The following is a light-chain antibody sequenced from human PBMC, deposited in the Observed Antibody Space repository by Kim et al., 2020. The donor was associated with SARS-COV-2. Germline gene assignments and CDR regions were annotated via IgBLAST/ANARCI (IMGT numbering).Light chain of an antibody. J-gene: IGKJ1*01. CDR3: QQYVTAPLT. Sequence: SPGERASLSCRASQSVNSQYLAWYQQKPGQAPRLLISGTSTRASGIPDRFSGSGSGTDFTLTISRLEPEDFAVYYCQQYVTAPLTFGQGTKVEIK. V-gene: IGKV3-20*01. CDR1: QSVNSQY. CDR2: GTS.